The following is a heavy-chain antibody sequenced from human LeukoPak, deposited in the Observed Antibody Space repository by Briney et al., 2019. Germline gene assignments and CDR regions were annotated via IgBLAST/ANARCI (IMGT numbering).Heavy chain of an antibody. CDR3: ARQKYDSTGYHPWVFDN. V-gene: IGHV4-34*01. D-gene: IGHD3-22*01. CDR2: INHSGST. Sequence: SETLSLTCAVYGGSFSGYYWSWIRQPPGKGLEWIGEINHSGSTNYNPSLKSRVTISVDTSKDQFSLKLSSVTAADTAVYYCARQKYDSTGYHPWVFDNWGQGTLVTVSS. J-gene: IGHJ4*02. CDR1: GGSFSGYY.